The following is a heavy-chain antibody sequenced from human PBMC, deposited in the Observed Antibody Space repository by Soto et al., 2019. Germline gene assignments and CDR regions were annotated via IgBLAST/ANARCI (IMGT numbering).Heavy chain of an antibody. Sequence: GGSLRLSCAASGFIFDDYAMHWVRQAPGKGLEWVSGISWNSDDIGYADSVKGRFTISRDNAKNSLYLQMNSLRSEDTALYYCAKDNFPRGISVAADYWGQGTLVTVSS. D-gene: IGHD6-19*01. CDR2: ISWNSDDI. J-gene: IGHJ4*02. CDR1: GFIFDDYA. CDR3: AKDNFPRGISVAADY. V-gene: IGHV3-9*01.